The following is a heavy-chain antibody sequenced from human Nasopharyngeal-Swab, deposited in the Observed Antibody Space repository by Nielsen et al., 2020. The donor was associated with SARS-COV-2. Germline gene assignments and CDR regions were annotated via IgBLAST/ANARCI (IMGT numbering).Heavy chain of an antibody. Sequence: GSLRLSCTVSGGSISSYYWIWIRQPPGKGLEWIGYIYYSGSTNYNPSLKSRVTISVDTSKNQFSLKLSSVTAADTAVYYCARGSGWTLDYWGQGTLVTVSS. CDR1: GGSISSYY. CDR2: IYYSGST. J-gene: IGHJ4*02. D-gene: IGHD6-19*01. V-gene: IGHV4-59*01. CDR3: ARGSGWTLDY.